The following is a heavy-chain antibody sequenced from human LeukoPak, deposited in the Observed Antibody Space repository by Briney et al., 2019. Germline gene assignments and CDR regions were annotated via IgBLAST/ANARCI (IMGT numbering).Heavy chain of an antibody. V-gene: IGHV1-18*01. D-gene: IGHD6-13*01. CDR1: GYTFTSYG. CDR2: ISAYNGNT. CDR3: ARDWIAAAGIELGVWFDP. J-gene: IGHJ5*02. Sequence: GASVKVSCKASGYTFTSYGISWVRQAPGQGLEWMGWISAYNGNTNYAQKLQGRVTMTTDTSTSTAYMELRSLRSDDTAVYYCARDWIAAAGIELGVWFDPWGQGTLVTVSS.